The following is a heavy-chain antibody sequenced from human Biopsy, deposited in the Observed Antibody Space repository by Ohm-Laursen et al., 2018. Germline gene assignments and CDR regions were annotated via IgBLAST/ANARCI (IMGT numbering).Heavy chain of an antibody. CDR1: GGSISSRNHY. Sequence: SDTLFLTWSVSGGSISSRNHYWGWLRQPPGKGLEWIGHVYYSGSTFYNSSLESRVTVSVDTSKNQFHLRLTSMSASDTAVYYCARHSLDDFWSGAHYYFDYWGLGTLVTVSS. CDR3: ARHSLDDFWSGAHYYFDY. D-gene: IGHD3-3*01. V-gene: IGHV4-39*01. J-gene: IGHJ4*02. CDR2: VYYSGST.